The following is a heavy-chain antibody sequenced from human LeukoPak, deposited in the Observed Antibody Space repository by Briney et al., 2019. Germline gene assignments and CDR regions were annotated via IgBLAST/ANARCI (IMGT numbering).Heavy chain of an antibody. CDR2: IKSKTDGGTT. V-gene: IGHV3-15*01. CDR3: TTDPPNYYDSSGSDY. D-gene: IGHD3-22*01. CDR1: GFTFSNAW. J-gene: IGHJ4*02. Sequence: GGSLRLSCAASGFTFSNAWMSWVRQAPGKRLEWVCRIKSKTDGGTTDYAAPVKGRFTISRDDSKNTLYLQMNSLKTEDTVVYYCTTDPPNYYDSSGSDYWGQGTLVTVSS.